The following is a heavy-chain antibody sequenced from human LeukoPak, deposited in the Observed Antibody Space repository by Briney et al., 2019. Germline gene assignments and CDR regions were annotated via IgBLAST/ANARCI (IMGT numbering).Heavy chain of an antibody. CDR1: GFTFRSYW. CDR3: ARVVLYYDFWSAYFHD. CDR2: IKQDGNER. D-gene: IGHD3-3*01. J-gene: IGHJ4*02. V-gene: IGHV3-7*02. Sequence: GGSLRLSCAASGFTFRSYWMSWVRQAPGKGLGWVANIKQDGNERYYVDSVKGRFTISRDNAKNSLYLQMNSLRAEDTAVYYCARVVLYYDFWSAYFHDWGQGTLVTVSS.